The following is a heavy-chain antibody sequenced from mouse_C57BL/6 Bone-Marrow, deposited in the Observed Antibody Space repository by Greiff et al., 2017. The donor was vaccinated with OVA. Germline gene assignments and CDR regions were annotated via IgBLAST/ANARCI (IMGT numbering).Heavy chain of an antibody. J-gene: IGHJ2*01. V-gene: IGHV14-4*01. Sequence: VQLQQSGAELVRPGASVKLSCTASGFNIKDDYMHLVKQRPEQGLEWIGWIDPENGDTEYASKFQGKATITADTSSNTAYLQLSSLTSEDTAVYYCTTYDWGFDYWGQGTTLTVSS. CDR3: TTYDWGFDY. D-gene: IGHD2-4*01. CDR1: GFNIKDDY. CDR2: IDPENGDT.